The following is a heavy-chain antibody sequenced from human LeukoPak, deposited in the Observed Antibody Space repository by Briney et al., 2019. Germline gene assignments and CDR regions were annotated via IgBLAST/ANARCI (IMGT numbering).Heavy chain of an antibody. CDR3: ASLWEVLDYYYYGMDV. J-gene: IGHJ6*02. Sequence: SETLSLTCAVYGGSFSGYYWSWIRQPPGKGLEWIGEINHSGSTNYNPSLKSRVTISVDTSKNQFSLKLSSVTAADTAVYYCASLWEVLDYYYYGMDVWGQGTTVTVSS. CDR1: GGSFSGYY. CDR2: INHSGST. V-gene: IGHV4-34*01. D-gene: IGHD1-26*01.